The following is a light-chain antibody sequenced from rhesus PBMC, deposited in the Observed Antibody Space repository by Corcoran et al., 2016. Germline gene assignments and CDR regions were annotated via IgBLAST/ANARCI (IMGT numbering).Light chain of an antibody. CDR3: QHVYGTPLT. CDR1: ENVNNY. J-gene: IGKJ3*01. CDR2: KAS. Sequence: DIQMTQSPSSLSASVGDRVTITCWARENVNNYLNWYQQKPGKALKLLVYKASILQSGVPSRFSGSGSGTGYTFTISGLPPEAVATYYCQHVYGTPLTFVPGTKLDIK. V-gene: IGKV1-74*01.